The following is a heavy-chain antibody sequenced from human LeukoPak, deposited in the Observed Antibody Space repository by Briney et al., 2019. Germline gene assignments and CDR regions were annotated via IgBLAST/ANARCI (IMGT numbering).Heavy chain of an antibody. CDR3: ARGRGYIYGYDY. D-gene: IGHD5-18*01. V-gene: IGHV3-64*01. Sequence: GGSLRLSCAASGFMFSNYYMHWVRQAPGKGLEYVSHISTNGGSTYYAISVKGRFTISRDNSKNTLYLQMGSLRAEDMAVYYCARGRGYIYGYDYWGQGTLVTVSS. CDR2: ISTNGGST. J-gene: IGHJ4*02. CDR1: GFMFSNYY.